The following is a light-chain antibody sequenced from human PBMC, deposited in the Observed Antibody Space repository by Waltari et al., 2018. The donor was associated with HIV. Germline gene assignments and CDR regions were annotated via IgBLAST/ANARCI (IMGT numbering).Light chain of an antibody. CDR1: NIGSKS. CDR3: QVWSNSGDHSGGV. J-gene: IGLJ2*01. Sequence: SYVLSQAPSVSVAPGQTASITCGGNNIGSKSVHWYQQKPGQAPVPGVYEDSDRPSGIPERFSGSNSGNTATLTISRVEAGDEADYYCQVWSNSGDHSGGVFGGGTKLTVL. V-gene: IGLV3-21*02. CDR2: EDS.